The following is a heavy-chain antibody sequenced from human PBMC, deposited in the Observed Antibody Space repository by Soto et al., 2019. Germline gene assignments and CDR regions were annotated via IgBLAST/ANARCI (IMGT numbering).Heavy chain of an antibody. D-gene: IGHD5-12*01. Sequence: QVHLVQSGVEVKTPGASVKVSCQASGYTFFTYDISWVRQAPGQGLEWMGWISTYSGDTKYAQKFQGRVTMTTDTSTTTAYLELRSLRSDDPAVYYCARHHGPTTSENWFDPWGQGTLVPVSS. V-gene: IGHV1-18*01. CDR3: ARHHGPTTSENWFDP. J-gene: IGHJ5*02. CDR1: GYTFFTYD. CDR2: ISTYSGDT.